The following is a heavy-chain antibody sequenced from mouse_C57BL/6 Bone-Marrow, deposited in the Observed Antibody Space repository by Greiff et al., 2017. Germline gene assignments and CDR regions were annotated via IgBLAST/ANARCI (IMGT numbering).Heavy chain of an antibody. Sequence: DVHLVESGGGLVQPKGSLKLSCAASGFTFNTYAMHWVRQAPGKGLEWVARIRRKSSNSATYYADSVKDRFTISRDDSQSMLYLQMNKLKTEDTDMYYGVRKNARDYWGQGTSVTVSS. V-gene: IGHV10-3*01. CDR1: GFTFNTYA. CDR2: IRRKSSNSAT. J-gene: IGHJ4*01. CDR3: VRKNARDY.